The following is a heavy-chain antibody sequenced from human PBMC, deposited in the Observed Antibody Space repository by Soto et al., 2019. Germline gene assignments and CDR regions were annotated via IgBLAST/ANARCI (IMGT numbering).Heavy chain of an antibody. Sequence: GGSLRLSCAASGFTVSSNYMGWVRQAPGKGLEWVSVLYSGGSTYYADSVKGRFTISRDNSKNTLYLQMNSLRAEDTAVYYCARGSTVTTPSWGQGTLVTVSS. CDR3: ARGSTVTTPS. CDR1: GFTVSSNY. D-gene: IGHD4-4*01. J-gene: IGHJ5*02. CDR2: LYSGGST. V-gene: IGHV3-66*01.